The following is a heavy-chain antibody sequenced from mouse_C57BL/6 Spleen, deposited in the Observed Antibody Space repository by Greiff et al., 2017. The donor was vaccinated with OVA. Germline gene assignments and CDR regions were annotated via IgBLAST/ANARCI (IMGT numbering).Heavy chain of an antibody. CDR3: AREGDGSTAWFAY. Sequence: VQLQQSGTELVKPGASVKLSCKASGYTFTSYWMHWVKQRPGQGLEWIGNINPSNGGTNYNEKFKSKATLTVDKSSSTAYMQLSSLTSEDSAVYYCAREGDGSTAWFAYWGQGTLVTVSA. CDR2: INPSNGGT. V-gene: IGHV1-53*01. CDR1: GYTFTSYW. J-gene: IGHJ3*01. D-gene: IGHD1-1*01.